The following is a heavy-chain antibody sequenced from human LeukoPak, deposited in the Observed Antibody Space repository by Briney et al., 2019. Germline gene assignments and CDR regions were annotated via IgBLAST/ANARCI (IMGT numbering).Heavy chain of an antibody. CDR2: IYHSGST. CDR1: GYSISSGYY. J-gene: IGHJ5*02. D-gene: IGHD2-2*01. Sequence: SETLSLTCAVSGYSISSGYYWGWIRQPPGKGLEWIGSIYHSGSTYYNPSLKSRVTISVDTSKNQFSLKLSPVTAADTAVYYCARGFDIVVVPAYNWFDPWGQGTLVTVSS. V-gene: IGHV4-38-2*01. CDR3: ARGFDIVVVPAYNWFDP.